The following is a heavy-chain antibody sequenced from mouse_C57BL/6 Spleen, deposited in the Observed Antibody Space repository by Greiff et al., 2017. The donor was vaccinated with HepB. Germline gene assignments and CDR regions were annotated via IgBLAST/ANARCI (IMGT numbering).Heavy chain of an antibody. Sequence: LVESGPELVKPGASVKISCKASGYSFTDYNMNWVKQSNGKSLEWIGVINPNYGTTSYNQKFKGKATLTVDQSSSTAYMQLNSLTSEDSAVYYCARSYYYGSNNWYFDVWGTGTTVTVSS. CDR2: INPNYGTT. V-gene: IGHV1-39*01. D-gene: IGHD1-1*01. CDR1: GYSFTDYN. CDR3: ARSYYYGSNNWYFDV. J-gene: IGHJ1*03.